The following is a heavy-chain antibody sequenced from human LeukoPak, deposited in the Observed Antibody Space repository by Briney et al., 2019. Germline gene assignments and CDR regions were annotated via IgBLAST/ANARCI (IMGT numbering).Heavy chain of an antibody. J-gene: IGHJ3*02. CDR3: AKGFGHYYGSGRDAFDI. Sequence: PGGSLRLSCAASGFTFSSYGMHWVRQAPGKGLEGVAFIRYDGSNKYYADSVKGRFTISRDNSKNTLYLQMNSLRAEDTAVYYCAKGFGHYYGSGRDAFDIWGQGTVVTVS. CDR1: GFTFSSYG. V-gene: IGHV3-30*02. D-gene: IGHD3-10*01. CDR2: IRYDGSNK.